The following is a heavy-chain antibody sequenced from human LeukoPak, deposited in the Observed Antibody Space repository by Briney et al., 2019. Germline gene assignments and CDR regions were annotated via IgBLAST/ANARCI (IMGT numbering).Heavy chain of an antibody. CDR1: GYTFTNYW. D-gene: IGHD5-18*01. CDR3: ARMYTPMVSGFDY. J-gene: IGHJ4*02. Sequence: GESLKISCKGSGYTFTNYWIGWVRQMPGKGLEWMGIIYPGDSDTRYSPSFQGQVTISADKSISTAYLQWSSLKASDTAMYYCARMYTPMVSGFDYWGQGTLVTVPS. V-gene: IGHV5-51*01. CDR2: IYPGDSDT.